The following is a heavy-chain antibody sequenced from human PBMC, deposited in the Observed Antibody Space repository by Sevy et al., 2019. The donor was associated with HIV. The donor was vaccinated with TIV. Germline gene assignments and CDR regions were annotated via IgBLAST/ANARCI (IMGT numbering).Heavy chain of an antibody. Sequence: GGSLRLSCAASGFTFSNYGMHWVRQAPGKGLEWVSSIRYDEFNKYYADSVKGRFTISRDNSRTTLYLQRNSLRDEDTAIYYCAKGAGSGLDYWVQGTLVTVSS. J-gene: IGHJ4*02. CDR2: IRYDEFNK. V-gene: IGHV3-30*02. CDR1: GFTFSNYG. D-gene: IGHD6-19*01. CDR3: AKGAGSGLDY.